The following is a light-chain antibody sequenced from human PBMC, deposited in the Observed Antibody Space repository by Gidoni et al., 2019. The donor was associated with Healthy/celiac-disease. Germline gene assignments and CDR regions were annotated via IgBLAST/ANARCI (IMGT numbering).Light chain of an antibody. CDR1: QSISSY. CDR3: QQSYSTLTWT. J-gene: IGKJ1*01. V-gene: IGKV1-39*01. Sequence: DIQMTHSPSSLSASVGDRVTITCRASQSISSYLNWYQQKPGKAPKLLIYAATSLQSGVPSRFSGSGSGTDFTITISSLKPEDFETYYCQQSYSTLTWTFGQGTKVEIK. CDR2: AAT.